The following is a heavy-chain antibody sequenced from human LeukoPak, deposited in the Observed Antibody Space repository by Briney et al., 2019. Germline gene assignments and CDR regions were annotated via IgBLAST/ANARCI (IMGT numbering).Heavy chain of an antibody. Sequence: PSETLSLTCAVYGGSFSGYYWSWIRQPPGKGREWIGEINHSGSTNYNPSLKSRVTISVDTSKNQFSLKLSSVTAADTAVYYCATFDSSSYWFDPWGQGTLVTVSS. CDR2: INHSGST. V-gene: IGHV4-34*01. D-gene: IGHD6-13*01. CDR3: ATFDSSSYWFDP. CDR1: GGSFSGYY. J-gene: IGHJ5*02.